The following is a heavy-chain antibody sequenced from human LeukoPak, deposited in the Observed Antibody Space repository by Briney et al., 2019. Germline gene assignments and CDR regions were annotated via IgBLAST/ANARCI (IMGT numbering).Heavy chain of an antibody. D-gene: IGHD3-16*02. CDR3: ARVFSYDYVWGTYRDDAFDF. Sequence: ASVTVSCTASGYTFVGFHIHWVRQAPGQGLEWMGWINPKTGVTNYAQKFQDRVRLTRDTAITTAYMELNSLKSDDTALYYCARVFSYDYVWGTYRDDAFDFWGQGTMVAVSS. V-gene: IGHV1-2*02. J-gene: IGHJ3*01. CDR2: INPKTGVT. CDR1: GYTFVGFH.